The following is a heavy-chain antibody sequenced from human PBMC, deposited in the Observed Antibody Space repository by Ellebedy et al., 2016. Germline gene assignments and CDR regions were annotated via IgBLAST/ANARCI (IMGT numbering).Heavy chain of an antibody. Sequence: GESLKISCVVSGITVSDVWMSWFRQVPGKGLEWVGRIKGKSGGGAIEYAAAVKGRFTVSRDDSKNTVYFQMNNLKSEDTAVYFCASEWTWTFDRWGQGALVTVSS. CDR2: IKGKSGGGAI. CDR1: GITVSDVW. V-gene: IGHV3-15*01. D-gene: IGHD3-3*01. CDR3: ASEWTWTFDR. J-gene: IGHJ4*02.